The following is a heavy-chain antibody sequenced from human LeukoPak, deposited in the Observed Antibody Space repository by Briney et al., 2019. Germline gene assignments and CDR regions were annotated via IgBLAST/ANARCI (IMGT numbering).Heavy chain of an antibody. CDR3: ARGHYYDSSGYMGY. V-gene: IGHV1-18*01. CDR2: ISAYNGNT. D-gene: IGHD3-22*01. J-gene: IGHJ4*02. Sequence: ASVKVSSKASGYTFTSYGISWVRQAPGQGLEWMGWISAYNGNTNYAQKLQGRVTMTTDTSTSTAYMELRSLRSDDTAVYYCARGHYYDSSGYMGYWGQGTLVTVSS. CDR1: GYTFTSYG.